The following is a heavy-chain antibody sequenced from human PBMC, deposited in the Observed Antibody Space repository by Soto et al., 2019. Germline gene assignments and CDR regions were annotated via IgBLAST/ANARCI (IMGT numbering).Heavy chain of an antibody. CDR3: TRHRVDTAMVYYYYGMDV. CDR1: GFTFSGSA. V-gene: IGHV3-73*01. CDR2: IRSKANSYAT. Sequence: GGFLRLSCAASGFTFSGSAMHWVRQASGKGLEWVGRIRSKANSYATAYAASVKGRFTISRDDSKNTAYLQMNSLKTEDTAVYYCTRHRVDTAMVYYYYGMDVWGQGTTVTVSS. D-gene: IGHD5-18*01. J-gene: IGHJ6*02.